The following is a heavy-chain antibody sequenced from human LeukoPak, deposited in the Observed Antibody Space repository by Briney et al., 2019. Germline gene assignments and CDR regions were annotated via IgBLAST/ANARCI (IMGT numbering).Heavy chain of an antibody. CDR3: ARGRFSGYDSSGYPNWFDP. D-gene: IGHD3-22*01. CDR2: IYTSGST. J-gene: IGHJ5*02. CDR1: GGSISSGSYY. V-gene: IGHV4-61*02. Sequence: SETLSLTCTVSGGSISSGSYYWSWIRQPAGKGLEWIGRIYTSGSTNYNPSLKSRVTISVDTSKNRFSLRLSSVTAADTAVYYCARGRFSGYDSSGYPNWFDPWGQGTLVTVSS.